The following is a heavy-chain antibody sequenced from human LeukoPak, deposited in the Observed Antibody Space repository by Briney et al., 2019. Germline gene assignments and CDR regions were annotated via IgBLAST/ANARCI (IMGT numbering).Heavy chain of an antibody. Sequence: GGSLRLSCAASGFTFSSYEMNWVRQAPGKGLEWVSYISSSGSTIYYADFVKGRFTISRDNAKNSLYLQMNSLRAEDTAVYYCARDRRWELLESWGQGTLVTVSS. J-gene: IGHJ4*02. D-gene: IGHD1-26*01. CDR3: ARDRRWELLES. V-gene: IGHV3-48*03. CDR2: ISSSGSTI. CDR1: GFTFSSYE.